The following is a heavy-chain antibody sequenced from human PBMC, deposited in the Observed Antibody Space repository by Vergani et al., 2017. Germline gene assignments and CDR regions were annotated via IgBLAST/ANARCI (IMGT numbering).Heavy chain of an antibody. CDR1: GFTFDDYA. V-gene: IGHV3-9*01. Sequence: EVQLVESGGGLVQPGRSLRLSCAASGFTFDDYAMHWVRQAPWKGLEWVSGINWNSDSIAYADSVKGRFTISRDNAKNSLYLQMNSLRAEDTALYYCVKDIAASGNYWYFDLWGRGTLVTVSS. CDR2: INWNSDSI. J-gene: IGHJ2*01. CDR3: VKDIAASGNYWYFDL. D-gene: IGHD6-13*01.